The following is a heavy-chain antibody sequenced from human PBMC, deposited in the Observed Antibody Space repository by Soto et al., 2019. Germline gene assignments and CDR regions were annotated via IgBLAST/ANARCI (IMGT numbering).Heavy chain of an antibody. V-gene: IGHV2-5*02. J-gene: IGHJ4*02. D-gene: IGHD3-3*01. CDR1: GFSLTTSGVG. CDR3: AHRVLRTVFGLVTTTAIYFDF. Sequence: QITLNESGPTLVKPRQPLTLTCTFSGFSLTTSGVGVGWIRQSPGKAPEWLALIYWDDDKRYSPSLKSRLTITKDTSKNQVVLTMADLDPADTATYYCAHRVLRTVFGLVTTTAIYFDFWGQGTPVAVSS. CDR2: IYWDDDK.